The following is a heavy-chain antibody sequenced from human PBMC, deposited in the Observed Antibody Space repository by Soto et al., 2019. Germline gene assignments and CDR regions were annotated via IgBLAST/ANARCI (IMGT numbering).Heavy chain of an antibody. CDR2: ISAYNGNT. Sequence: GASVKVSCKASGYTFTSYGISWVRQAPGQGLEWMGWISAYNGNTNYAQKLQGRVTMTTDTSTSTAYMELRSLRSDDTAVYYCARVYKERYSVDDRQWLSDAFDIWGQGTMVTVSS. J-gene: IGHJ3*02. CDR1: GYTFTSYG. D-gene: IGHD3-22*01. CDR3: ARVYKERYSVDDRQWLSDAFDI. V-gene: IGHV1-18*01.